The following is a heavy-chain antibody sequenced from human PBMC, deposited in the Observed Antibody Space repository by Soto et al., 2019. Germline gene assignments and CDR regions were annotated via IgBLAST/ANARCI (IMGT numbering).Heavy chain of an antibody. CDR2: IIPIFGTA. Sequence: GASVKVSCKACGGTFSSYAISWVRQAPGQGLEWMGGIIPIFGTANYAQKFQGRVTITADESTSTAYMELSSLRSEDTAVYYCARSRHLVGRYYYYGMDVWGQGTTVTVSS. CDR1: GGTFSSYA. D-gene: IGHD6-13*01. J-gene: IGHJ6*02. CDR3: ARSRHLVGRYYYYGMDV. V-gene: IGHV1-69*13.